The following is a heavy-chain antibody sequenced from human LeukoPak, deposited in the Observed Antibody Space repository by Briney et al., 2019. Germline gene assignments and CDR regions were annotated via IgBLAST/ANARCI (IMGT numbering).Heavy chain of an antibody. J-gene: IGHJ4*02. Sequence: GGSLRLSCAASGFSFSSYGMHWVRQAPGKGLEWVAVIWYDGSNKYYADSVKGRFTISRDNSKNTLYLQMNSLRAEDTAVYYCARGGIGSGSYQYYFDYWGQGTLVTDSS. V-gene: IGHV3-33*01. CDR3: ARGGIGSGSYQYYFDY. CDR2: IWYDGSNK. CDR1: GFSFSSYG. D-gene: IGHD3-10*01.